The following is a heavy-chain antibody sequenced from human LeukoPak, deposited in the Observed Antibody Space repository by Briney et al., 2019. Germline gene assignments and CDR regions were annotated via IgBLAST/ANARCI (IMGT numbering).Heavy chain of an antibody. CDR2: VYNSGST. V-gene: IGHV4-61*02. CDR3: ARGLAAASSGY. D-gene: IGHD6-13*01. CDR1: GGSLSSGTYY. Sequence: SETLSLTCTVSGGSLSSGTYYWSWIRQPAGKGLEWIGRVYNSGSTDYNPSLKSRLTMSVDTSKNQFSLKLSSVTAADTAVYYCARGLAAASSGYWGQGTLVTVSS. J-gene: IGHJ4*02.